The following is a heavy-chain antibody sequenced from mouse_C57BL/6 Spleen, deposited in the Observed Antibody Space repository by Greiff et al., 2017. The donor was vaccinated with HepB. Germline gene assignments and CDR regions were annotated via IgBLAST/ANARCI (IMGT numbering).Heavy chain of an antibody. V-gene: IGHV6-3*01. CDR1: GFTFSNYW. J-gene: IGHJ2*01. CDR2: IRLKSDNYGT. Sequence: DVMLVESGGGLVQPGGSMKLACVASGFTFSNYWMNWVRQSPEKGLEWVAQIRLKSDNYGTHYAESVKGRFTISRDDSKSSVYLQMNNLRAEDTGIYYCTAQATVIGDYWGQGTTLTVSS. CDR3: TAQATVIGDY. D-gene: IGHD1-1*01.